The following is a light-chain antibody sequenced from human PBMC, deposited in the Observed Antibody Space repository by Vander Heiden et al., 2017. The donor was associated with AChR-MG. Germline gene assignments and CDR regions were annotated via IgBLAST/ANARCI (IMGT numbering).Light chain of an antibody. CDR3: QSADSSGTSYV. V-gene: IGLV3-25*03. CDR2: KDS. Sequence: SYDLTQPPPVSVSPGQTARIPCSGDALPKPYAYWYQQKPGQAPVLVVNKDSERPSVIPERFSGSSSGTTVTLTISGVHAEDEADYYCQSADSSGTSYVFGGGTTVTVL. J-gene: IGLJ1*01. CDR1: ALPKPY.